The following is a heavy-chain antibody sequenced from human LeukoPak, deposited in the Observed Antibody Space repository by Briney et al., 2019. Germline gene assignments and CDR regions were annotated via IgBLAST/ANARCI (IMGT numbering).Heavy chain of an antibody. CDR1: GFTFSSYA. CDR2: ISGSGGST. CDR3: AKDGQIGRYSDWLLPYYFDY. J-gene: IGHJ4*02. D-gene: IGHD3-9*01. V-gene: IGHV3-23*01. Sequence: GGSLRLSCAASGFTFSSYAMSWVRQAPGKGLEWVSAISGSGGSTYYADSVKGRFTISRDNSKNTLYLQMNSLRAEDTAVYYCAKDGQIGRYSDWLLPYYFDYWGQGTLVTVSS.